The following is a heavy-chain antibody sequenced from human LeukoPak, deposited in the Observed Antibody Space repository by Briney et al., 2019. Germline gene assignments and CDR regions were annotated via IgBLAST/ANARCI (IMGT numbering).Heavy chain of an antibody. J-gene: IGHJ6*03. D-gene: IGHD4-11*01. V-gene: IGHV4-39*01. Sequence: PSETLSLTCTVSGGSISSSSYYWGWIRQPPGKGLEWIGSIYYSGSTYYNPSLKSRVTISVDTSKNQFSLKLSSVTAADTAVYYCARHDYSNSYYYYMDVWGKGTTVTISS. CDR1: GGSISSSSYY. CDR3: ARHDYSNSYYYYMDV. CDR2: IYYSGST.